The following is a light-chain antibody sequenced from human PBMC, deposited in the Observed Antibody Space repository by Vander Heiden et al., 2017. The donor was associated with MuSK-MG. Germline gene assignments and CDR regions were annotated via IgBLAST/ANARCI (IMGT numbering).Light chain of an antibody. CDR2: DAS. CDR3: QHEDHAPLT. CDR1: QDTSNY. V-gene: IGKV1-33*01. Sequence: DIQLTQSPPSLSASVGDRVTITCQASQDTSNYVNWYQQKPGKAPKVLIYDASTLEKGVPSRFRGRGSGTHFTFTINALQPEQLATYYCQHEDHAPLTFGGRTKVEIK. J-gene: IGKJ4*01.